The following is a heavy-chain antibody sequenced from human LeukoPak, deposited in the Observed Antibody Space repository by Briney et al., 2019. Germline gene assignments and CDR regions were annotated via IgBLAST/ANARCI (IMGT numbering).Heavy chain of an antibody. V-gene: IGHV1-18*01. D-gene: IGHD2-2*01. Sequence: ASVKLSCKAAGYNVPSSGINCGRQAPGQGLEWMGWIRIHTGETKSAPRFQDRVTMNTDTSTTTAYLELRSLRFDDTAVYYCARDRGGKGSAIFYWGQGSLVTVSS. CDR1: GYNVPSSG. CDR3: ARDRGGKGSAIFY. J-gene: IGHJ4*02. CDR2: IRIHTGET.